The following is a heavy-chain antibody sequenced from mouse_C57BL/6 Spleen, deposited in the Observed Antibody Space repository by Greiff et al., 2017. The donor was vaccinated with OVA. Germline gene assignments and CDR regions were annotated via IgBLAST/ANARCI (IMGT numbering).Heavy chain of an antibody. CDR3: ARGSYDGYFMYYFDY. D-gene: IGHD2-3*01. Sequence: DVKLVESGPGLVKPSQSLSLTCSVTGYSITSGYYWNWIRQFPGNKLEWMGYISYDGSNNYNPSLKNRISITRDTSKNQFFLKLNSVTTEDTATYYCARGSYDGYFMYYFDYWGQGTTLTVSS. CDR2: ISYDGSN. CDR1: GYSITSGYY. V-gene: IGHV3-6*01. J-gene: IGHJ2*01.